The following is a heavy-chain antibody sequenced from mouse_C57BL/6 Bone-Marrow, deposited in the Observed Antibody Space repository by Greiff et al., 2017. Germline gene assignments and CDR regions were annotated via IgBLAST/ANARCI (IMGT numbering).Heavy chain of an antibody. CDR1: GYTFTSYD. Sequence: QVQLQQSGPELVKPGASVKLSCKASGYTFTSYDINWVKQRPGQGLEWIGWIYPRDGSTKYNEKFKGKATLTVDTSSSTAYMELHSLTSEDSAVYFCARCRITTVVRDWYFDVWGTGTTVTVSS. V-gene: IGHV1-85*01. D-gene: IGHD1-1*01. CDR3: ARCRITTVVRDWYFDV. J-gene: IGHJ1*03. CDR2: IYPRDGST.